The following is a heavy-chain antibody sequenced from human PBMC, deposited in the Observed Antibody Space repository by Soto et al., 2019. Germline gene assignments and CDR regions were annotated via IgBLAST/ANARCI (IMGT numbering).Heavy chain of an antibody. V-gene: IGHV4-31*03. CDR1: GGSISSGGYY. CDR2: IYYSGST. J-gene: IGHJ4*02. Sequence: SETLSLTCTVSGGSISSGGYYWSWIRQHPGKGLEWIGYIYYSGSTYYNPSLKSRVTISVDTSKNQFSLKLSSVTAADTAVYYCARLDIVLMVYALDYWGQGTLVTVSS. CDR3: ARLDIVLMVYALDY. D-gene: IGHD2-8*01.